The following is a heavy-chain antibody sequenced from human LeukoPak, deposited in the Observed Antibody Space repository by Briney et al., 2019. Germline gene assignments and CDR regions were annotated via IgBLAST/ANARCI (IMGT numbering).Heavy chain of an antibody. V-gene: IGHV1-8*03. CDR3: ARGVDSSGWPAYYYYYYMDV. CDR2: MNPNSGNT. J-gene: IGHJ6*03. Sequence: ASVKVSCKASGYTFTSYDINWVRQATGQGLEWMGWMNPNSGNTGYAQKFQGRVTITRNTSISTAYMELSSLRSEDTAVYYCARGVDSSGWPAYYYYYYMDVWGKGTTVTVSS. CDR1: GYTFTSYD. D-gene: IGHD6-19*01.